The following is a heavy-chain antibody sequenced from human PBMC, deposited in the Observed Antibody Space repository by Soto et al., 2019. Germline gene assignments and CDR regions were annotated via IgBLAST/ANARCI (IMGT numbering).Heavy chain of an antibody. CDR2: TYYRSRWYN. J-gene: IGHJ4*02. Sequence: SQTLSLTCAISGDSVSSNSAAWNWIRQSPSRGLEWLGRTYYRSRWYNDYAVSVRSRITVNPDTSKNQFSLHLNSVTPEDTAVYYCAKLPLVLALGFDYWGQGTLVTVSS. CDR1: GDSVSSNSAA. CDR3: AKLPLVLALGFDY. V-gene: IGHV6-1*01.